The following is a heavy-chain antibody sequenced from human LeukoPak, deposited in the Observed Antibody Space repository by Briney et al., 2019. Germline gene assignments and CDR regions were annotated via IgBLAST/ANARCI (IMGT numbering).Heavy chain of an antibody. Sequence: SETLSLTCTVSGGSISSGGYCWSWLRHHPGRRLEWIGYISFSGSTYYNPSLKSRVTISVDTSKNQFSLMLSSATAADTALYYCARDSGGSSSGYFEYWGQGALVTVSS. D-gene: IGHD2-15*01. CDR3: ARDSGGSSSGYFEY. CDR2: ISFSGST. V-gene: IGHV4-31*03. J-gene: IGHJ4*03. CDR1: GGSISSGGYC.